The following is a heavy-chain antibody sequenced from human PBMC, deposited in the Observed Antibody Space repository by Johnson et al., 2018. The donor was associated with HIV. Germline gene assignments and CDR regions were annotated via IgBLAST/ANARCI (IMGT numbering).Heavy chain of an antibody. J-gene: IGHJ3*02. CDR2: IGTAGDT. CDR3: AKNQAKNRKHYDVKMEDAFDI. Sequence: VQLVESGGGLKQPGGSLRLSCAASGFTFSSYDMHWVRQATGKGLEWVSTIGTAGDTYYPGSVKGRFTVSREDAKNSLYLQMNSLRAEDTGVYYCAKNQAKNRKHYDVKMEDAFDIWGQGTMVIVSS. D-gene: IGHD3-22*01. CDR1: GFTFSSYD. V-gene: IGHV3-13*01.